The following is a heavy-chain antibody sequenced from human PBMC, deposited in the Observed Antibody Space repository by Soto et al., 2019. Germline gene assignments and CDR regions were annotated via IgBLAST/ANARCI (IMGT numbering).Heavy chain of an antibody. V-gene: IGHV1-69*01. J-gene: IGHJ6*02. Sequence: QVQLVKSGAEVKKPGSSVKVSCKASGGTFSSYAISWVRQAPGQGLEWMGGIIPISDTTNYAQKFQGRVTITADESTSTAYMELSSLRSEDTAVYYCARSQGSSTSLEIYYYYYSGMDVWGQGTTVTVSS. CDR2: IIPISDTT. CDR1: GGTFSSYA. D-gene: IGHD2-2*01. CDR3: ARSQGSSTSLEIYYYYYSGMDV.